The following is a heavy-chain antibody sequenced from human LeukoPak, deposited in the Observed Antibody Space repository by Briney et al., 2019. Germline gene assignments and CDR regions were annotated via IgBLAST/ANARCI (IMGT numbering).Heavy chain of an antibody. CDR1: GGSISSGDYY. CDR2: IYYSGST. D-gene: IGHD2-8*01. V-gene: IGHV4-30-4*02. Sequence: SETLSLTCTVSGGSISSGDYYWSWIRQPPGKGLEWIGYIYYSGSTYYNPSLKSLVTISVDTSKNQCSLKLSSVTTADTAVYYCTRSTNLEAFDIWGQGTMVTVSS. CDR3: TRSTNLEAFDI. J-gene: IGHJ3*02.